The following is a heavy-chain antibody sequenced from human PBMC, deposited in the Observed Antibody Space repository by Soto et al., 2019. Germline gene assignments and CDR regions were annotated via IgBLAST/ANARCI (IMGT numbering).Heavy chain of an antibody. CDR2: IYYSGNT. CDR1: GGSISSSSYS. D-gene: IGHD2-2*01. CDR3: GRQPGHCGSTTCFGYYSVDV. Sequence: SETLSLTCSVSGGSISSSSYSWGWIRQPPGKGLEWIGTIYYSGNTHYNPSLEGRVAISADTPNNQLSLRLSSVTAADTAVYYCGRQPGHCGSTTCFGYYSVDVWGQGTTVTVSS. V-gene: IGHV4-39*01. J-gene: IGHJ6*02.